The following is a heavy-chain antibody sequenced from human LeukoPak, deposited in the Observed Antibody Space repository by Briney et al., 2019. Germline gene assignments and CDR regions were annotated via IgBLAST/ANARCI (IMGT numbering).Heavy chain of an antibody. CDR1: GFTVSSNY. CDR2: IYSGGST. V-gene: IGHV3-66*01. Sequence: GGSLRLSCAASGFTVSSNYMSWVRQAPGKGLEWVSVIYSGGSTYYADSVKGRFTISRDNSKNTLYLQMNSLRAEDTAVYYCARAITMMSYYYGMDVWGQGTTVTVSS. D-gene: IGHD3-22*01. CDR3: ARAITMMSYYYGMDV. J-gene: IGHJ6*02.